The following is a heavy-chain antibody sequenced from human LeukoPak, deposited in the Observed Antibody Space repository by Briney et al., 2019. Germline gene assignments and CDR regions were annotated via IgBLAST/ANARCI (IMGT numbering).Heavy chain of an antibody. V-gene: IGHV3-7*01. CDR2: IKQDGSEK. D-gene: IGHD2-8*01. Sequence: GGSLRLSCAASGFTFSSYWMSWVRQAPGKGLEWVANIKQDGSEKYYVDSVKGRFTISRDNAKNSLYLQMNSLRAEDTAVYYCARDGPPRNIVLMVYAGPYYYYMDVWGKGTTVTVSS. CDR3: ARDGPPRNIVLMVYAGPYYYYMDV. CDR1: GFTFSSYW. J-gene: IGHJ6*03.